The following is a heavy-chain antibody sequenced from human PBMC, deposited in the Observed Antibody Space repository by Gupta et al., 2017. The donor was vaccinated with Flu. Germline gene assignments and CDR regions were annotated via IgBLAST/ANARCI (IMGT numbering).Heavy chain of an antibody. CDR2: IYYSGNT. J-gene: IGHJ5*02. CDR3: ARVSVGYCSGNTCFNWFDP. D-gene: IGHD2-2*03. Sequence: IRQPPGKGLEYIGYIYYSGNTNYNPSFKSRVTISTDTSRNQVSLRLSSVTAADTAMYYCARVSVGYCSGNTCFNWFDPWGHGTLVTVSS. V-gene: IGHV4-59*01.